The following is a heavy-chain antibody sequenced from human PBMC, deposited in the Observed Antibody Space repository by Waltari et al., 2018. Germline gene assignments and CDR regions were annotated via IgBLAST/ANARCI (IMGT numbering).Heavy chain of an antibody. CDR2: IKQDGSEK. CDR1: GFTFGSYW. Sequence: EVQLVESGGGLVQPGGSLRLSCAGSGFTFGSYWMSWVRQAPGKGLEWVANIKQDGSEKYYVDSVRGRFTVSRDNAKNSLYLQMNSLRVEDTAVYYCARTTGYSSGWYGYWGQGTLVTVSS. CDR3: ARTTGYSSGWYGY. J-gene: IGHJ4*02. D-gene: IGHD6-19*01. V-gene: IGHV3-7*03.